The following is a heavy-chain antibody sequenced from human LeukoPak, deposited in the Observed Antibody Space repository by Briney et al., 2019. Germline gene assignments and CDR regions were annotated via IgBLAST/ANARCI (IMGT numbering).Heavy chain of an antibody. J-gene: IGHJ4*02. CDR2: IYPGDSDT. CDR3: ARREYCSTSSCSGCLDY. D-gene: IGHD2-2*01. Sequence: GESLKISCEASGYSFTSHWIGWERQMPGKGLEWMGIIYPGDSDTRYSPSFQGQVTISVDKSISTVYLQWKSLKAADTAMYYCARREYCSTSSCSGCLDYWGQGTLVTVSS. CDR1: GYSFTSHW. V-gene: IGHV5-51*01.